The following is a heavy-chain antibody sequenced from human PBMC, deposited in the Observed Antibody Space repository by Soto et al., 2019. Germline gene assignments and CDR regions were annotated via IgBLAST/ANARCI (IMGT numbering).Heavy chain of an antibody. CDR1: GFTVSSNY. D-gene: IGHD2-2*01. Sequence: EVQLVESGGGLVQPGGSLRLSCAASGFTVSSNYMSWVRQAPGKGLEWVSVIYSGGSTYYADSVKGRFTISRDNSKNTLYLQMNSLSAEDTAVYYCASPPVQAAMIAYYYGMDVWGQGTTVTVSS. V-gene: IGHV3-66*01. J-gene: IGHJ6*02. CDR3: ASPPVQAAMIAYYYGMDV. CDR2: IYSGGST.